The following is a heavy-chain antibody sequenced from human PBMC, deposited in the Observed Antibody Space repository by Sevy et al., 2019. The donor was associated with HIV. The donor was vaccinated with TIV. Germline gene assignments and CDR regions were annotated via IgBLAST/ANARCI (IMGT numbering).Heavy chain of an antibody. CDR1: GFTFDTYW. Sequence: GGSLRLSCVASGFTFDTYWMQWVRQAPGQGLEWVAVISYDGSNKYYADSVKGRFTISRDNSKNTLYLQMNSLRAEDTAVYYCARGTDILTGYYTYFDYWGQGTLVTVSS. V-gene: IGHV3-30-3*01. D-gene: IGHD3-9*01. CDR2: ISYDGSNK. CDR3: ARGTDILTGYYTYFDY. J-gene: IGHJ4*02.